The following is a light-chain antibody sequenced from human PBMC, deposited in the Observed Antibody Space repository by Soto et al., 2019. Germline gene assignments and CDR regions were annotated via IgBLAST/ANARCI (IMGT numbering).Light chain of an antibody. V-gene: IGKV3-11*01. CDR3: QQRSNWPTIT. CDR2: DAS. J-gene: IGKJ5*01. CDR1: QSVSSN. Sequence: ATLSVSPGERATLSCRSSQSVSSNLAWYQQKPGQAHRLLIYDASNRATGIPARFSGSGSGTDFTLTISSLEPEDFAVYYCQQRSNWPTITFGQGTRLEIK.